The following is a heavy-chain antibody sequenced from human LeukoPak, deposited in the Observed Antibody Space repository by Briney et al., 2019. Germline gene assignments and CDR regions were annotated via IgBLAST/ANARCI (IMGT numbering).Heavy chain of an antibody. CDR3: AREGRVSGYDFDC. CDR2: INSDGSSI. D-gene: IGHD5-12*01. V-gene: IGHV3-74*03. CDR1: GFTFSSYW. Sequence: GGSLRRSCAASGFTFSSYWMHWVRQAPGKGLVWVSRINSDGSSITYADSVKGRFTISKDNAKITLYLQMNSLRVEDTAVYYCAREGRVSGYDFDCWGQGTLGTVSS. J-gene: IGHJ4*02.